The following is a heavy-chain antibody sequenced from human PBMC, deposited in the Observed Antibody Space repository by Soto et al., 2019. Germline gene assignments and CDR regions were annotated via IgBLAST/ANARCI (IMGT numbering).Heavy chain of an antibody. J-gene: IGHJ6*02. V-gene: IGHV3-7*01. CDR1: GFTFSSYW. CDR2: IKQDGSEK. CDR3: ARAGGYSSSWLPPVYYYYGMDV. D-gene: IGHD6-13*01. Sequence: EVQLVESGGGLVQPGGSLRLSCAASGFTFSSYWMSWVRQAPGKGLEWVANIKQDGSEKYYVDSVKGRFTISRDNAKNSLYLKMNSLRAEDTAVYYCARAGGYSSSWLPPVYYYYGMDVWGQGTTVTVSS.